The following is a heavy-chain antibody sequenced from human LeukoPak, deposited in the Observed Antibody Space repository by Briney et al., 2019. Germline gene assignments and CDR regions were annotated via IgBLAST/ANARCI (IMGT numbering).Heavy chain of an antibody. Sequence: GGSLRLSCAASGFAFSSYAMSWVRQAPGKGLEWVSAISGSGGSTYYADSVKGRFTISRDNSKNTLYLQMNSLRAEDTAVYYCAITPLGYCSSTSCYRARPYYGMDVWGQGTTVTVSS. CDR1: GFAFSSYA. CDR2: ISGSGGST. CDR3: AITPLGYCSSTSCYRARPYYGMDV. J-gene: IGHJ6*02. V-gene: IGHV3-23*01. D-gene: IGHD2-2*02.